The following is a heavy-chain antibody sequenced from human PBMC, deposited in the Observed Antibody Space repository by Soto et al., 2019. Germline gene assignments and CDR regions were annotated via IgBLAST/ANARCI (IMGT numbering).Heavy chain of an antibody. D-gene: IGHD6-13*01. J-gene: IGHJ3*02. CDR2: INPSGGST. CDR3: ARDGYSSSWTSDAFDI. Sequence: ASVKVSCKASGYSFTSYYLHWVRQAPGQGPEWMGLINPSGGSTTYSQKFQGRVTMTRDTSTTTVYMELSALRSEDTAFYYCARDGYSSSWTSDAFDIWGQGTMVTVS. CDR1: GYSFTSYY. V-gene: IGHV1-46*01.